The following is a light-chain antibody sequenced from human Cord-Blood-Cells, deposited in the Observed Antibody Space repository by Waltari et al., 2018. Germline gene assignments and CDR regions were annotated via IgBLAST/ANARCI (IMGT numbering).Light chain of an antibody. CDR1: QSVSSSY. Sequence: EIVLTQSPGTLSLSPGERATLSCRASQSVSSSYLAWYQQKPGQAPRLLIYGASSRATGIPDRFSGSGSGTDFTLTISRLEPGDFAVYYCQQYGSSPLTFCGGTKVEIK. CDR2: GAS. CDR3: QQYGSSPLT. V-gene: IGKV3-20*01. J-gene: IGKJ4*01.